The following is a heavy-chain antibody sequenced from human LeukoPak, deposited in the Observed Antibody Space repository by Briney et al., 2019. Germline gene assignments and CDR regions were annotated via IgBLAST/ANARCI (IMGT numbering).Heavy chain of an antibody. D-gene: IGHD5-18*01. CDR3: ARLADTAMVDY. CDR1: GGSISSTSYF. V-gene: IGHV4-39*01. Sequence: KPSETLSLTCTVSGGSISSTSYFWGWIRQPPGKGLEWIGSIYYSGTTHYNPSLKSRVTISVDTSKNQFSLNLNSVTAADTAVYYCARLADTAMVDYWGQGTLVTVSS. CDR2: IYYSGTT. J-gene: IGHJ4*02.